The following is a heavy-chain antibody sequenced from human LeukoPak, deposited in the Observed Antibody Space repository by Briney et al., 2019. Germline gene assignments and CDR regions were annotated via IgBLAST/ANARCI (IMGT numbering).Heavy chain of an antibody. CDR2: ISGSADNT. Sequence: GGSLRLSCAASGFTFSSYAMSWVRQAPGRGLEWLSAISGSADNTYYADSVKGLFTISRDNSKNTLYLQMNSLRAEDTAVYYCATLVFDSSGYSYFDYWGPGTLVTVSS. CDR1: GFTFSSYA. J-gene: IGHJ4*02. D-gene: IGHD3-9*01. CDR3: ATLVFDSSGYSYFDY. V-gene: IGHV3-23*01.